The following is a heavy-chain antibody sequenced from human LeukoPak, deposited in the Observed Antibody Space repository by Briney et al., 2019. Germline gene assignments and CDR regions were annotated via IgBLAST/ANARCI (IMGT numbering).Heavy chain of an antibody. Sequence: PSETLSLTCTVSGGSISSSSYYWGWLRQPPGKGLEWIGSIYYSGSTYYNPSLKSRVTISVDTSKNQFSLKLSSVTAADTAVYYCARQPRYYDSSGYYYVRRYYFGYWGQGTLVTVSS. J-gene: IGHJ4*02. CDR2: IYYSGST. CDR1: GGSISSSSYY. CDR3: ARQPRYYDSSGYYYVRRYYFGY. D-gene: IGHD3-22*01. V-gene: IGHV4-39*01.